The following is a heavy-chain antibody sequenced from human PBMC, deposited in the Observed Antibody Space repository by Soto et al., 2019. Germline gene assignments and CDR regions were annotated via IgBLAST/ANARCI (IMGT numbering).Heavy chain of an antibody. CDR1: GGSISSGNYY. D-gene: IGHD5-18*01. V-gene: IGHV4-31*03. CDR2: IYYSGST. CDR3: ARSGYSYGPNPLLY. Sequence: QVQLQESGPGLVEPSQTLSLPCTVSGGSISSGNYYWSWIRQHPGKGLEWSGYIYYSGSTYYNPSLKSRVTISVDTSKNQFSLKLSSVTAADTAVYYCARSGYSYGPNPLLYWGQGTLVTVSS. J-gene: IGHJ4*02.